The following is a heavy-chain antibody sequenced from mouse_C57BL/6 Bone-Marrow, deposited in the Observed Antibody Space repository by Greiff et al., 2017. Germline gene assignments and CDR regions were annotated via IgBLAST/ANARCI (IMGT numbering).Heavy chain of an antibody. CDR3: ARPHYGSSYYFDY. V-gene: IGHV5-17*01. CDR2: ISSGSSTI. J-gene: IGHJ2*01. CDR1: GFTFSDYG. Sequence: EVKLVESGGGLVKPGGSLKLSCAASGFTFSDYGMHWVRQAPETGLEWVAYISSGSSTIYYADTVQGRFTIYRDNAKNPLFLQMTSLRSEDTAMYYCARPHYGSSYYFDYWGQGTTLTVSS. D-gene: IGHD1-1*01.